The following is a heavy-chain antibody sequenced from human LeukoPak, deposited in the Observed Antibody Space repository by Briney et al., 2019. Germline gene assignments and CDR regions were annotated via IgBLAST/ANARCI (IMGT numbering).Heavy chain of an antibody. Sequence: GGSLRLSCVVSGFTFDSYSMSWVRQAPGKGLEWISYISNSGSPIYYADSVKGRFTISRDKDRSSLYLQMNSLAADDTAVYYCARGLALGLTVTPKAFDYWGPGTLVTVSS. CDR2: ISNSGSPI. CDR3: ARGLALGLTVTPKAFDY. V-gene: IGHV3-48*01. J-gene: IGHJ4*02. D-gene: IGHD4-11*01. CDR1: GFTFDSYS.